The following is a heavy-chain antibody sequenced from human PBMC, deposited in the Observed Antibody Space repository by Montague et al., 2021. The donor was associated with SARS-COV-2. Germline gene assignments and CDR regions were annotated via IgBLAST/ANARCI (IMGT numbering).Heavy chain of an antibody. D-gene: IGHD6-19*01. CDR2: IYYSGST. CDR1: GGSISSSSYY. J-gene: IGHJ3*02. CDR3: ARQENSSGWFKPDAFDI. Sequence: SETLSLTCTVSGGSISSSSYYWGWIRQPPGKGLEWIGSIYYSGSTYYNPSLKSRVTISVDTSKNQFSLKLSSVTAADTSLYYCARQENSSGWFKPDAFDIWGQGTMVTVPS. V-gene: IGHV4-39*01.